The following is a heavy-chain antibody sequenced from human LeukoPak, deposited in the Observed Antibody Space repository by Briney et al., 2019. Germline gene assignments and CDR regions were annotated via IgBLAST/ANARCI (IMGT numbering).Heavy chain of an antibody. CDR1: GYTFTGYY. V-gene: IGHV1-2*02. D-gene: IGHD3-10*01. CDR2: INPNSGGT. J-gene: IGHJ4*02. Sequence: GASVKVSCKASGYTFTGYYMHWVRQAPGQGLEWMGWINPNSGGTNYAQKFQGRVTMTRDTSISTAYMELSRLRSDDTAVYYCARVWFYYGSGSYSGHSYFDYWGQGTLVTVSS. CDR3: ARVWFYYGSGSYSGHSYFDY.